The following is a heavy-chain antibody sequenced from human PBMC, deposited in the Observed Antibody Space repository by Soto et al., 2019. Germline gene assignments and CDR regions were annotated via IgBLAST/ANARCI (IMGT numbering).Heavy chain of an antibody. Sequence: SETLSLTCTVSGGSISSSSYYWGWIRQPPGKGLEWIGSIYYSGSTYYNPSLKSRVTISVDTSKNQFSLQLNSVTAEDTAVYYCAGTTSLQWYYMDVWDKGTTVTVSS. J-gene: IGHJ6*03. CDR2: IYYSGST. D-gene: IGHD1-7*01. CDR3: AGTTSLQWYYMDV. CDR1: GGSISSSSYY. V-gene: IGHV4-39*01.